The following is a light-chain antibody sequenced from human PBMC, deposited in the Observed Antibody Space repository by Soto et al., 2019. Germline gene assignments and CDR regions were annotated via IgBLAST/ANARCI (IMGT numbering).Light chain of an antibody. CDR3: QQYGSSPRT. V-gene: IGKV3-20*01. Sequence: EIVLTQSQGTLSLSPLDRXSLXCRASQSLSSSQLAWYQQKPGQAPRLLIHDASSRATGISDRFTGSGSGTDFTLTITTLEPEDFAVYYCQQYGSSPRTFGLGTKVDIK. CDR1: QSLSSSQ. J-gene: IGKJ1*01. CDR2: DAS.